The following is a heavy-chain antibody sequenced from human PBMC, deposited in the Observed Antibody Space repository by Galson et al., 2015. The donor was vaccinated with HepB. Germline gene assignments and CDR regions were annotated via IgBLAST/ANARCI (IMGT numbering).Heavy chain of an antibody. CDR3: ARGRLVGATALDYFDS. CDR1: GSISDYY. J-gene: IGHJ4*02. CDR2: TSASGST. D-gene: IGHD1-26*01. Sequence: ETLSLTCSVFGSISDYYWSWIRQPAGKGLEWLGRTSASGSTTYHPSLARRLTLSTDTSRNQFSLTLRSVTAADTAIYYCARGRLVGATALDYFDSWGLGTLVTVSS. V-gene: IGHV4-4*07.